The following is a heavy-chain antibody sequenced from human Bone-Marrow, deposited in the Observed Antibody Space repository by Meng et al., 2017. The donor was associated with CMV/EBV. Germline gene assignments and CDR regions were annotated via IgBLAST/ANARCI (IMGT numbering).Heavy chain of an antibody. CDR2: IKQDGSGN. CDR3: AKAITVTIRAFDY. V-gene: IGHV3-7*03. D-gene: IGHD4-17*01. J-gene: IGHJ4*02. CDR1: GFTFSSSW. Sequence: GESLKISCAASGFTFSSSWMTWVRQAPGKGLEWVANIKQDGSGNFYADSVQGRFTISRDNAKKSLYLQMNSLRAEDTAVYYCAKAITVTIRAFDYWGQGALVPVSS.